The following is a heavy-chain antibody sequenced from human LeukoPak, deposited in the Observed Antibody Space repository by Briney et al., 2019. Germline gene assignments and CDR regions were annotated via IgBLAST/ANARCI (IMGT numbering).Heavy chain of an antibody. D-gene: IGHD3-22*01. V-gene: IGHV3-21*01. CDR3: ARDGITMIVPRAFDI. CDR1: GFTFSSYS. CDR2: ISSSSSYI. J-gene: IGHJ3*02. Sequence: GGSLRLSCAASGFTFSSYSMNWVRQAPGKGLEWVSSISSSSSYIYYADSVKGRFTISRDNAKNSLYLQMNSLRAEDTAVYYCARDGITMIVPRAFDIWGQGTMVTVSS.